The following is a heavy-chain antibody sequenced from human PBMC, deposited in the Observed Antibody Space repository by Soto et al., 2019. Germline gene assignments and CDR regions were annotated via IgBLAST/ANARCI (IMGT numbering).Heavy chain of an antibody. CDR1: GFTFSSYG. Sequence: QVQLVESGGGVVQPGRSLRLSCAASGFTFSSYGMHWVRQAPGKGLEWVAVIWYDGSNKYYADSVKGRFTISRDNSKNTLYLQMNSLRAEDTAVYYCARWGIAAVDYWGQGTLGTVSS. CDR3: ARWGIAAVDY. J-gene: IGHJ4*02. V-gene: IGHV3-33*01. D-gene: IGHD6-13*01. CDR2: IWYDGSNK.